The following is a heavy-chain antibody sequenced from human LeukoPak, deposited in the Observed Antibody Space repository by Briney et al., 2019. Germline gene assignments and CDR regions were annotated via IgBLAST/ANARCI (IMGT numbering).Heavy chain of an antibody. CDR2: ISGSGGST. CDR3: ARGGSGYSKTDY. V-gene: IGHV3-23*01. J-gene: IGHJ4*02. Sequence: GGSLRLSCAASGFTFSSYAMSWVRQAPGKGLEWVSGISGSGGSTFYADSVKGRFTISRDNAKNSLYLQMNSLRAEDTAVYYCARGGSGYSKTDYWGQGTLVTVSS. D-gene: IGHD3-3*01. CDR1: GFTFSSYA.